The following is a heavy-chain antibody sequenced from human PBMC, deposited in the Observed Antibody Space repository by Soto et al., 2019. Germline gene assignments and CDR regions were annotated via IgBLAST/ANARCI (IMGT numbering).Heavy chain of an antibody. V-gene: IGHV4-4*02. CDR1: GGSISSGNW. D-gene: IGHD6-19*01. CDR3: ARQQGQYYFDS. Sequence: SETLSLTCAVAGGSISSGNWLIWFRQPPGKGLEWIGEIYQSGTTNYNPSLKSRVAISVDKSKNQFSLNLISVTAADTAVYYCARQQGQYYFDSWGQGALVTVSS. CDR2: IYQSGTT. J-gene: IGHJ4*02.